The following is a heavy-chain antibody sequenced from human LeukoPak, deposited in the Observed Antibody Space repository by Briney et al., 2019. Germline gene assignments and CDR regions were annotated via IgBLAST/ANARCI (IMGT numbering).Heavy chain of an antibody. V-gene: IGHV3-66*01. CDR3: ASSTVTSYYYYAMDV. CDR2: IYSGGST. CDR1: GFTVSSNF. Sequence: GGSLRLSCAASGFTVSSNFMNWVRQAPGKGLEWVSIIYSGGSTYYADSVKGRFTISRDNSKNTLYLQMNSLRAEDTAVYYCASSTVTSYYYYAMDVWGQGTTVTVPS. J-gene: IGHJ6*02. D-gene: IGHD4-17*01.